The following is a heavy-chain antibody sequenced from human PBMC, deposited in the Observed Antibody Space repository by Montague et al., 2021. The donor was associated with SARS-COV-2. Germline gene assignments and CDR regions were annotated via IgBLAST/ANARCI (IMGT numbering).Heavy chain of an antibody. V-gene: IGHV4-34*01. CDR3: ARWDPRTLTLIGLCGKSACDY. Sequence: SETLSLTCAVYGGSFSGYYWTWIRQSPGKGLEWIAEINHSGTTNYNSNPSLRSRVTISVDTSKSQFSLKLTSVTAADTGVYYCARWDPRTLTLIGLCGKSACDYWGQGTLVTVSS. CDR1: GGSFSGYY. CDR2: INHSGTT. J-gene: IGHJ4*02. D-gene: IGHD4-23*01.